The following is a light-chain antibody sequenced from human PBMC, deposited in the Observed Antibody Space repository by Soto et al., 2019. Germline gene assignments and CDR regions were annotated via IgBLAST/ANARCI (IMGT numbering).Light chain of an antibody. V-gene: IGKV1-39*01. CDR3: QQSYSTLT. J-gene: IGKJ3*01. CDR2: AAS. Sequence: DIQMTQSPSSLSASVGDRVTITCRASQSISSYLNWYQQKPGKAPKLLIYAASSLQSGVPSRFSGSGSGTDFTLYIRSLQPEDFATYYCQQSYSTLTFGPGTKVDIK. CDR1: QSISSY.